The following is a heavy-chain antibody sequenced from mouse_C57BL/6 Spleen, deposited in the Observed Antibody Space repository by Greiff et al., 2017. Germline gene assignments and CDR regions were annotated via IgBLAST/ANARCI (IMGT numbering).Heavy chain of an antibody. J-gene: IGHJ2*01. CDR1: GYTFTSYW. Sequence: QVQLKQPGAELVRPGTSVKLSCKASGYTFTSYWMHWVKQRPGQGLEWIGVIDPSDSYTNYNQKFKGKATLTVDTSSSTAYMQLSSLTSEDSAVYYCARERDYGSRNYFDYWGQGTTLTVSS. D-gene: IGHD1-1*01. CDR3: ARERDYGSRNYFDY. V-gene: IGHV1-59*01. CDR2: IDPSDSYT.